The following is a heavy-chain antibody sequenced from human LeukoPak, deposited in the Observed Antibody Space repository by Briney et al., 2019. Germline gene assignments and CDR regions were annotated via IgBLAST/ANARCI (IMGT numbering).Heavy chain of an antibody. Sequence: PSETLSLTCTVSGGSISSSSYYWGCLRQPPGKGREWIGSIYYSGSTYDNPSLKSRVTISVDTSKNQFSLKLSSVTAADTAVYYCARNIAAAGPLYFYYYAMDVWGQGATVTVSS. V-gene: IGHV4-39*07. CDR3: ARNIAAAGPLYFYYYAMDV. J-gene: IGHJ6*02. CDR2: IYYSGST. CDR1: GGSISSSSYY. D-gene: IGHD6-13*01.